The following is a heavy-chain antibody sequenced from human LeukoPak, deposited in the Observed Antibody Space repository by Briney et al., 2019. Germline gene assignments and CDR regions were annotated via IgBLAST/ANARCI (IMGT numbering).Heavy chain of an antibody. J-gene: IGHJ5*02. CDR2: IYYSGST. Sequence: SETLSLTCTVSGDSIGSYYWSWIRQPPGKGLEWIGYIYYSGSTNYNPSLKSRVTISVDTSKNQFSLKLSSVTAADTAVYYCARVGSLGFDPWGQGTLVTVSS. V-gene: IGHV4-59*08. D-gene: IGHD6-6*01. CDR3: ARVGSLGFDP. CDR1: GDSIGSYY.